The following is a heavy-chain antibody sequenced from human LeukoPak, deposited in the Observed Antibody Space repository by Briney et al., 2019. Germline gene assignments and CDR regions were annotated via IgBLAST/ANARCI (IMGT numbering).Heavy chain of an antibody. CDR1: GFTVSSNY. CDR2: IYSGGST. D-gene: IGHD1-26*01. J-gene: IGHJ4*02. Sequence: GGSLRLSCEASGFTVSSNYMSWVRQAPGKGLEWVSVIYSGGSTYYADSVKGRFTISRDNSKNTLYLQMNSLRAEDTAVYYCARGYSGSYSLYWGQGTLVTVSS. V-gene: IGHV3-66*02. CDR3: ARGYSGSYSLY.